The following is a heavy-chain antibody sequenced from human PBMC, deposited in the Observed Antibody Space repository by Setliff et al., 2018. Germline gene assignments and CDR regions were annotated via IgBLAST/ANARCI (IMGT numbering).Heavy chain of an antibody. Sequence: ASVKVSCKATGYTLSRHYMHWARQAPGQGLEWMGIINPGGGSASIVQKFQGRVTMTSDTSTSTVYLDLSGLTSEDTAVYYCGRAGVAAADRKGLLDHWGQGTLVTVSS. CDR1: GYTLSRHY. V-gene: IGHV1-46*01. CDR2: INPGGGSA. D-gene: IGHD6-13*01. CDR3: GRAGVAAADRKGLLDH. J-gene: IGHJ4*02.